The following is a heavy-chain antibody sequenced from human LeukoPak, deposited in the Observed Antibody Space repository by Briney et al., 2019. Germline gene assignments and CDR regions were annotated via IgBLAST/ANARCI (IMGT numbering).Heavy chain of an antibody. CDR2: INPNSGGT. CDR3: ARDGGGSFSWFDP. Sequence: ASVKVSCKASGYTFSGDYMHWVRQAPGQGLEWMGWINPNSGGTHYAQKFQGRVTMTRDTSISTAYMGLTSLRSDDTAVYYCARDGGGSFSWFDPWGQGTLVTVSS. V-gene: IGHV1-2*02. CDR1: GYTFSGDY. D-gene: IGHD6-13*01. J-gene: IGHJ5*02.